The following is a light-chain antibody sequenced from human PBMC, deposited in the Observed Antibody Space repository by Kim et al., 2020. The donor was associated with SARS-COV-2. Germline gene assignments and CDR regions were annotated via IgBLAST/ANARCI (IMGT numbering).Light chain of an antibody. CDR1: SSNIGSNT. Sequence: QSVLTQPPSASGTPGQRVTISCSGSSSNIGSNTVNWYQQVPGTAPKLLIHSNNQRPSGVPDRFSGSKSGPSASLAISGLQSEDEADYYCAAWDDSLNGPVFGGGTQLT. CDR2: SNN. V-gene: IGLV1-44*01. CDR3: AAWDDSLNGPV. J-gene: IGLJ2*01.